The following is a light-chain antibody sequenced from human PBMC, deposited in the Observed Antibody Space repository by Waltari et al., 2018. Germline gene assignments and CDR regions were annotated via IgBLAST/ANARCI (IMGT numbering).Light chain of an antibody. CDR1: QSVGSN. Sequence: ETVLTQSPATLSVSPGERATLFCRASQSVGSNIAWYQQKPGQGPRLLINGASSRATGVPARFSGSGSGTEFTLTINNLQSEDLATYYCQQYNNWPPLTFGGGTKVEIK. J-gene: IGKJ4*01. CDR3: QQYNNWPPLT. V-gene: IGKV3-15*01. CDR2: GAS.